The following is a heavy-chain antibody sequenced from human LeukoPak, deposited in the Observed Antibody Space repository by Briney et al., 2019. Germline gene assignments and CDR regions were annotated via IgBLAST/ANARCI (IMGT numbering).Heavy chain of an antibody. Sequence: SETLSLTCTVSGVSISSYYWSWIRQPPGKGLEWLGYIYYSGSTNYNPSLKSQVTISVDTSKNQFSLKLSSVTAADTAVYYCARITFGGFRGPFDYWGQGTLVTVSS. CDR3: ARITFGGFRGPFDY. CDR2: IYYSGST. CDR1: GVSISSYY. J-gene: IGHJ4*02. V-gene: IGHV4-59*01. D-gene: IGHD3-16*01.